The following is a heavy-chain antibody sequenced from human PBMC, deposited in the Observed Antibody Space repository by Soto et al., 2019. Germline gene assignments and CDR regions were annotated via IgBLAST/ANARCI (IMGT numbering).Heavy chain of an antibody. J-gene: IGHJ6*04. CDR3: AKDLIPNLWGYMDV. CDR1: GFTFSSYA. V-gene: IGHV3-23*01. CDR2: ISGSGGST. D-gene: IGHD3-10*01. Sequence: GGSLRLSCAASGFTFSSYAMSWVRQAPGKGLEWVSAISGSGGSTYYADSVKGRFTISRDNSKNTLYLQMNSLRAEDTAVYYCAKDLIPNLWGYMDVWGKGTTVTVSS.